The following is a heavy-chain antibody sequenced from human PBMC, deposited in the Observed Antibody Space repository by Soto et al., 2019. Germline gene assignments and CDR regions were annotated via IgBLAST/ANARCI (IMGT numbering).Heavy chain of an antibody. D-gene: IGHD5-18*01. CDR1: GFTFSSYA. Sequence: EVQLLESGGGLVQPGGSLRLSCAVSGFTFSSYAMSWVRQAPGKGLEWVSSISGSGDNTYYADSVKGRFTISRDNSRNTLYLQMNSLRAEDTAVYYCAEAGWVQLWSGGGNYWGQGTLVTVSS. V-gene: IGHV3-23*01. CDR3: AEAGWVQLWSGGGNY. CDR2: ISGSGDNT. J-gene: IGHJ4*02.